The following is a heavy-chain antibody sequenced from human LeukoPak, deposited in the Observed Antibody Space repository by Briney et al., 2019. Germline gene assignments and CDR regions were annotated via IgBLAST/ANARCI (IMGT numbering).Heavy chain of an antibody. Sequence: PSETLSLTCTVSGGSISSSSYYWSWIRQPAGKGLEWIGRIYTSGSTNYNPSLKSRFTISVDTSKNQFSLKLSCVTAADTAVYYCAREGGEGYDFWSGYSSQYYFDYWGQGTLVTVSS. J-gene: IGHJ4*02. D-gene: IGHD3-3*01. CDR1: GGSISSSSYY. V-gene: IGHV4-61*02. CDR3: AREGGEGYDFWSGYSSQYYFDY. CDR2: IYTSGST.